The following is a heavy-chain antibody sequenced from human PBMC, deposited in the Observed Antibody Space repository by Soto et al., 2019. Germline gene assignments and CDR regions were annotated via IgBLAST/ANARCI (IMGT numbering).Heavy chain of an antibody. CDR3: ARSAREDGPGLPYYYGMDV. V-gene: IGHV1-69*13. J-gene: IGHJ6*02. CDR2: IIPTFGTA. CDR1: GGTFSSYA. Sequence: GASVKVSCKTSGGTFSSYAISWVRQAPGQGLEWMGGIIPTFGTANYAQRFQGRVTITADESTSTAYMELSSLRSEDTAVYYCARSAREDGPGLPYYYGMDVWGQGTTVTVSS.